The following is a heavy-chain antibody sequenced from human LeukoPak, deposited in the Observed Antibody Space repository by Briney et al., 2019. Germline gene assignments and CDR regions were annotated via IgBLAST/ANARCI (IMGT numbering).Heavy chain of an antibody. CDR2: IYYSRRT. D-gene: IGHD1-26*01. V-gene: IGHV4-39*01. J-gene: IGHJ1*01. CDR1: GDSISSTSYY. CDR3: ARPSGSYRAEYFQH. Sequence: PSETLSLTCTVSGDSISSTSYYWGWIRQARGKGLEWIVTIYYSRRTYYHPSLKCRVTIFVDTAKNQVSLKLSSVTAADTAVYYCARPSGSYRAEYFQHWGQGTLVTVSS.